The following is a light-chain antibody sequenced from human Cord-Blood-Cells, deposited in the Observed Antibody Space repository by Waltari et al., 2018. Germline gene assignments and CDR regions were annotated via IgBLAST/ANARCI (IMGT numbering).Light chain of an antibody. CDR2: DVS. Sequence: QSALTQPASVSGSPGQSITISCTGTSSDVVGYNYVSWYQQHPGKVPKLMIYDVSNRPSGVSNRFSGSKSGNTASLTISGLQAEDEADYYCSSYTSSSTWVFGGGTKLTVL. CDR3: SSYTSSSTWV. J-gene: IGLJ3*02. CDR1: SSDVVGYNY. V-gene: IGLV2-14*03.